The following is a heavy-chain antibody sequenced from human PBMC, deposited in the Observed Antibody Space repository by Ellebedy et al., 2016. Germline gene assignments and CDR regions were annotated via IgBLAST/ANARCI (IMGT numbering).Heavy chain of an antibody. CDR3: ARDVYTETRGWGY. D-gene: IGHD4-11*01. CDR2: INRNGSEK. V-gene: IGHV3-7*01. J-gene: IGHJ4*02. CDR1: GFSFTNYW. Sequence: GGSLRLSCAASGFSFTNYWMYWVRKAPGMGLEWVANINRNGSEKFYVDSVKGRFTISRDDAKNSLYLQMNSLRDEDTDVYYCARDVYTETRGWGYWGRGTLVTVSS.